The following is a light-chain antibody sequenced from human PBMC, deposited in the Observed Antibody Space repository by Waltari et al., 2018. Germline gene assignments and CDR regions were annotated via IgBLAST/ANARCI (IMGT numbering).Light chain of an antibody. V-gene: IGLV2-11*01. CDR3: CSYAGRATWA. Sequence: QSALTQPRSVSGSPGHSVTISCTGTSSDVGGYDYVSWYQQHPGKAPKLVIYDGNKRPSVVPDRFSGAKSGNTAALTISGLQADDEADYNCCSYAGRATWAFGGGTKLTVL. J-gene: IGLJ3*02. CDR1: SSDVGGYDY. CDR2: DGN.